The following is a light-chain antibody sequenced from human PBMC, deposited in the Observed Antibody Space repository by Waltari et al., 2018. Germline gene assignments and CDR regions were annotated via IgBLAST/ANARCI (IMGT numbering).Light chain of an antibody. Sequence: DIQMTQSPSSLSASVGDRVTITCRASQNVFTYLNWYQQKPGKAPKFLIYSDSILQTGVPSRFSGSGSETDFTLTISNLQPEDFATYYCQQSYITPLTFGGGTKVEI. J-gene: IGKJ4*01. CDR1: QNVFTY. CDR2: SDS. V-gene: IGKV1-39*01. CDR3: QQSYITPLT.